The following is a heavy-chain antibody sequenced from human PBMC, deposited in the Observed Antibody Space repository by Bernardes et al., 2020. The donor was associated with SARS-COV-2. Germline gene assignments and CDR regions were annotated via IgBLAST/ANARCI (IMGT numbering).Heavy chain of an antibody. V-gene: IGHV4-39*01. Sequence: SETLSLTCTVSGGSISSSSYYWGWIRQPPGKGLEWIGSINYSGNTDYNPSLKSPVTISVDTSNNQFSLKVRSVTAADTAVYFCARTNDRQSSHDYWGQGTLITVSS. J-gene: IGHJ4*02. CDR1: GGSISSSSYY. CDR3: ARTNDRQSSHDY. CDR2: INYSGNT.